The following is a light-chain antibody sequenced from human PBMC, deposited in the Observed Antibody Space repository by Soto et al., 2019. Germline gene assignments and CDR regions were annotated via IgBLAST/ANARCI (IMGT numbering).Light chain of an antibody. CDR3: QQYNNWRT. Sequence: EIVLTQSPGTLSVSPGERATLSCRASQSISSNLAWYQQKPGQPPRLLIYDASTRATGIPARFSGSGSGTEFTLTISRLQSEDFAVYYCQQYNNWRTFGQGTKVDIK. CDR1: QSISSN. J-gene: IGKJ1*01. CDR2: DAS. V-gene: IGKV3-15*01.